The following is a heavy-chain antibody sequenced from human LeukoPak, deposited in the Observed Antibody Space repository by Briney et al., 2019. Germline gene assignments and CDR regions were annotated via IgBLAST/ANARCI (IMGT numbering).Heavy chain of an antibody. J-gene: IGHJ6*02. CDR1: GFTFSSYG. CDR2: ISYDGSNK. V-gene: IGHV3-30*18. CDR3: AKDLITMVRGVIYYYYGMDV. Sequence: GSLRLSCAASGFTFSSYGMHWVRQAPGKGLEWVAVISYDGSNKYYADSVKGRFTISRDNSKNTLYLQMNSLRAEDTAVYYCAKDLITMVRGVIYYYYGMDVWGQGTTVTVSS. D-gene: IGHD3-10*01.